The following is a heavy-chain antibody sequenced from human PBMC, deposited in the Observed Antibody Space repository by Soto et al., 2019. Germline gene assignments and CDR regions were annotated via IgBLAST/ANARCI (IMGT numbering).Heavy chain of an antibody. J-gene: IGHJ4*02. CDR1: GVTFRSYG. V-gene: IGHV3-30*18. CDR2: ISYDGSNT. CDR3: AEDLFASIAIPPVPILDY. D-gene: IGHD6-6*01. Sequence: GGSLRLSCAASGVTFRSYGMHWVRQAPGKGLEWVAVISYDGSNTYYADSVKGRFTISRDNSKNTLYLQMNSLRTEDTAVYYCAEDLFASIAIPPVPILDYWGQGTLVTVSS.